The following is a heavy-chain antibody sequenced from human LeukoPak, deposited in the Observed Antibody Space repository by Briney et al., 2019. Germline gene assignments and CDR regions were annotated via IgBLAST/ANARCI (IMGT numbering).Heavy chain of an antibody. D-gene: IGHD3-3*01. CDR2: ISGSGSTI. CDR1: GFTFSDHY. J-gene: IGHJ5*02. V-gene: IGHV3-11*01. CDR3: AREGITIFGVANSNWFDP. Sequence: GGSLRLSCAASGFTFSDHYMSWIRQAPGKGLEWVAYISGSGSTIYYAESVRGRFTISRDNAKKSLYLQMNSLRAEDTAVYYCAREGITIFGVANSNWFDPRGQGTLVTVSS.